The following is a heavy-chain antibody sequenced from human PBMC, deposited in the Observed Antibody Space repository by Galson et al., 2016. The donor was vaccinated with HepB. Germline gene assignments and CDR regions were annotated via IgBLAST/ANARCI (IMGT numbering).Heavy chain of an antibody. V-gene: IGHV3-23*01. Sequence: SLRLSCAASGFTFSSYAMNWVRQAPGKGLEWVSGISGPGGNTYYADSVKGRFTISRDNSKNTLYLQMNSLRVEDTAVFFCAKGPRGATGFGRWFDPWGQGTLVSVSS. J-gene: IGHJ5*02. CDR3: AKGPRGATGFGRWFDP. CDR1: GFTFSSYA. D-gene: IGHD1-26*01. CDR2: ISGPGGNT.